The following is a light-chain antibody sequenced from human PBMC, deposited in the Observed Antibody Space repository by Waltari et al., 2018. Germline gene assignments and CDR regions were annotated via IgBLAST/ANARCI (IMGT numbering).Light chain of an antibody. CDR2: RAS. CDR1: QSISTW. Sequence: DIQMTQSPSTLSASVGDRVTITCLASQSISTWLAWYQQKPGKAPKLRIYRASSLESGVPSRFSGSGSGTEFTLTISSLQPDDFATYYCQQYNSDSRTFGQGTKVEIK. V-gene: IGKV1-5*03. J-gene: IGKJ1*01. CDR3: QQYNSDSRT.